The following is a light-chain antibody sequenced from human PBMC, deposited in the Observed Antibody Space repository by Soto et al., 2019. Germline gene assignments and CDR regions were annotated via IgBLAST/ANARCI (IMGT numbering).Light chain of an antibody. CDR1: QSVSSY. Sequence: EIVLTQSPATLSLSPGERATLSCRASQSVSSYLAWYQQRPGQAPRLLIYDASNRATGIPARFSGSRSGTDFTLTISSLEPEDFAIYYCQQRSTWPPFTFGLGTKVDIK. J-gene: IGKJ3*01. V-gene: IGKV3-11*01. CDR3: QQRSTWPPFT. CDR2: DAS.